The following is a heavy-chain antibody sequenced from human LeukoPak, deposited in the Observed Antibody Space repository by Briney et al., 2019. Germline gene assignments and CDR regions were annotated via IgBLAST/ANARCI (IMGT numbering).Heavy chain of an antibody. CDR2: ISGSGDNT. Sequence: QSGGSLRLSCAASGFTFSSYAMSWVRQAPGKGLEWVSGISGSGDNTYYADSVKGRFTISRDNSKNTLYLQMNSLRAEDTAVYYCAKHYTDGYFDYWGQGTLVTVSS. D-gene: IGHD3-3*01. J-gene: IGHJ4*02. CDR3: AKHYTDGYFDY. CDR1: GFTFSSYA. V-gene: IGHV3-23*01.